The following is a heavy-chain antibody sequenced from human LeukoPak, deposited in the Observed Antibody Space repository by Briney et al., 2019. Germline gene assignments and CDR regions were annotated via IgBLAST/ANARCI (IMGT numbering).Heavy chain of an antibody. CDR2: IYHSGST. V-gene: IGHV4-30-2*01. CDR1: GGSISSGGYS. J-gene: IGHJ4*02. Sequence: SQTLSLTCAVSGGSISSGGYSWSWIRQPPGKGLEWIGYIYHSGSTYYNPSLKSRVTISVDRSKNQFPLKLSSVTAADTAVYYCARGYDSSTYFDYWGQGTLVTVSS. D-gene: IGHD3-22*01. CDR3: ARGYDSSTYFDY.